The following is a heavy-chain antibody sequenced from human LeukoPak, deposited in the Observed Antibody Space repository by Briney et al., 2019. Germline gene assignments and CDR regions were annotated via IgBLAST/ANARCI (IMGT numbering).Heavy chain of an antibody. CDR1: GGSISTSAFY. Sequence: SETLSLTCTVSGGSISTSAFYWGWIRQPPGKGLEWIGSIYDSGNEFYNPSLKSRVTISADTSKNQFSLKLNSVTAADTAMYYCARQISDYHYYYMDVWGEGITVTVSS. CDR2: IYDSGNE. V-gene: IGHV4-39*01. CDR3: ARQISDYHYYYMDV. J-gene: IGHJ6*03. D-gene: IGHD2/OR15-2a*01.